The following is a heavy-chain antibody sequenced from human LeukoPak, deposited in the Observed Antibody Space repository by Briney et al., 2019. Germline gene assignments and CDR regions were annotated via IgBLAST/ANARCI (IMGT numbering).Heavy chain of an antibody. CDR1: GGSISSSSYY. CDR3: ARHKPGTYYYGMDV. D-gene: IGHD3-16*01. CDR2: IYYSGNT. V-gene: IGHV4-39*01. Sequence: SETLSLTCTVSGGSISSSSYYWGWIRQPPGKGLEWIGSIYYSGNTFYNPSLKSRVTISVDTSKNQFFLKLSSVTAADTAVYYCARHKPGTYYYGMDVWGQGTTVTVSS. J-gene: IGHJ6*02.